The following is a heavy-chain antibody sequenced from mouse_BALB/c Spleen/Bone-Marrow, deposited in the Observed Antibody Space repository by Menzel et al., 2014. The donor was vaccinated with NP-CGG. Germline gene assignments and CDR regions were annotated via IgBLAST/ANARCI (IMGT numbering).Heavy chain of an antibody. CDR1: GYTFTSYW. CDR3: ARSRDGYDSFAY. V-gene: IGHV1-7*01. CDR2: INPSTGYT. J-gene: IGHJ3*01. D-gene: IGHD2-2*01. Sequence: VKLMESGAELAKPGASVKMSCKASGYTFTSYWMHWVKQRPGQGLEWIGYINPSTGYTEYNQKFKDKATLTVDKSSSTAYMQLSSLTSEDSAVCYCARSRDGYDSFAYWGQGTLVTVSA.